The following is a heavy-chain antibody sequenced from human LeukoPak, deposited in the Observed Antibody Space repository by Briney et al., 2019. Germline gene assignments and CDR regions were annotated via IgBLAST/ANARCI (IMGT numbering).Heavy chain of an antibody. CDR3: ARMRDWSGPFDY. D-gene: IGHD3-3*01. V-gene: IGHV4-4*07. Sequence: SETLSLTCTVSGGSIGSYYWNWIRQPAGKGLEWIGRTYTVGGTNYNPSLKSRVTISVDQPKNHFSLKLPSVPAADTAVYYCARMRDWSGPFDYWGQGTLVTASS. J-gene: IGHJ4*02. CDR2: TYTVGGT. CDR1: GGSIGSYY.